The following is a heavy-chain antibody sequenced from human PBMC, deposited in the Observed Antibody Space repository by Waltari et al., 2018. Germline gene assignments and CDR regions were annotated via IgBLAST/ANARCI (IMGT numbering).Heavy chain of an antibody. V-gene: IGHV4-39*02. CDR3: VRPERGSYYYFDS. CDR1: GGSLSSSGFY. CDR2: VYYSGAS. J-gene: IGHJ4*02. Sequence: QLQLQESGPGLVKPSETLSLSCTVSGGSLSSSGFYWGGIRPSPGRGLEWIGSVYYSGASYYNPSLESRVTMSIDTSKRHFSLRLTSVTVADTAVYYCVRPERGSYYYFDSWGQGTLVIVSS. D-gene: IGHD3-16*01.